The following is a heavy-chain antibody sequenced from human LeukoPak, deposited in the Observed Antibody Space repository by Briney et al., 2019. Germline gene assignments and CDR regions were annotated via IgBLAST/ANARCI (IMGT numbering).Heavy chain of an antibody. D-gene: IGHD2-21*02. Sequence: ASVKVSCKASGYTFTSYGISWVRQAPGQGLEWMGRIIPIFGTANYAQKLQGRVTMTTDTSTSTAYMELRSLRSDDTAVYYCASEPLPYWGQGTLVTVSS. CDR1: GYTFTSYG. CDR3: ASEPLPY. CDR2: IIPIFGTA. J-gene: IGHJ4*02. V-gene: IGHV1-18*01.